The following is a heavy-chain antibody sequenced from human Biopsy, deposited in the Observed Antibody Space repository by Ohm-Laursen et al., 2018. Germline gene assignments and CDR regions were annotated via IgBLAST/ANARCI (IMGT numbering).Heavy chain of an antibody. J-gene: IGHJ6*02. D-gene: IGHD1-26*01. CDR1: GYIFTELS. CDR3: ARDRIELEATPTNADYYYFGMDV. CDR2: IAPRGSDA. V-gene: IGHV1-46*01. Sequence: ASVKVSCKISGYIFTELSIHWVRQAPGKGLEWMGIIAPRGSDATYAQKFQGRLIMTTDTSTATVYMQLGNLTSEDTAVYFCARDRIELEATPTNADYYYFGMDVWGQGTTVTVS.